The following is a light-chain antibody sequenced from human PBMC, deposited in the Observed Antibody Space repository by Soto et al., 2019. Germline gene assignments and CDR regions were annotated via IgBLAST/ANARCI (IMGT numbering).Light chain of an antibody. V-gene: IGLV2-14*01. J-gene: IGLJ2*01. CDR2: GVS. Sequence: QSALTQPASVSGSPGQSITISCTGTSSDVGDYNYVSWYQQHPGKAPKLMIYGVSNRPSGIFNRFSGSKSGNTASLTVSGLQAEDEADYYCSSYTATNTLVFGGGTKVTVL. CDR3: SSYTATNTLV. CDR1: SSDVGDYNY.